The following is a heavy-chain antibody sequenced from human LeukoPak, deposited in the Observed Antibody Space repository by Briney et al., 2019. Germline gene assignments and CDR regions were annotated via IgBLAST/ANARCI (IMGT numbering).Heavy chain of an antibody. CDR2: MYHSGST. Sequence: SGTLSLTCAVSGGSISSGGYSWSWIRQPPGKGLEWLGYMYHSGSTYYNPSLKSRVTISVDRSKTQFSLKLSSVTAADTAVYYCARGRHYYDSSGYYELDYWGQGTLVTVSS. J-gene: IGHJ4*02. V-gene: IGHV4-30-2*01. CDR1: GGSISSGGYS. CDR3: ARGRHYYDSSGYYELDY. D-gene: IGHD3-22*01.